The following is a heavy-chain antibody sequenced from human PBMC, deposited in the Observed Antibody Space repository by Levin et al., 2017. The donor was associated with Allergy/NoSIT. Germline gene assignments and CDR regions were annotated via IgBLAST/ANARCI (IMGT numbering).Heavy chain of an antibody. CDR2: IFPIFCPA. CDR1: GVTSSNFA. Sequence: SVKVSCKASGVTSSNFAISWVRQAPGQGLEWMGGIFPIFCPANYAQKFQDRVTIIADESTSTAYMELHSLRSEDSAVYYCARDGVGAANFDYWGQGTLVTVSS. D-gene: IGHD2-15*01. CDR3: ARDGVGAANFDY. V-gene: IGHV1-69*13. J-gene: IGHJ4*02.